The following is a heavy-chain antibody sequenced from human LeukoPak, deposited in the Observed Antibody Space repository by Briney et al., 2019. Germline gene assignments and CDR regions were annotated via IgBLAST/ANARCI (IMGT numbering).Heavy chain of an antibody. D-gene: IGHD2-15*01. J-gene: IGHJ4*02. CDR2: IYDSGST. Sequence: SETLSLTCTVSGGSMSSYYWSWIRQPPGRGLEWLGYIYDSGSTNYNPSLNIRLTISVDTSKTQVSLNLSSVTAADTAVYYCARHGGSCSFDYWGQGTLVTVSS. V-gene: IGHV4-59*08. CDR3: ARHGGSCSFDY. CDR1: GGSMSSYY.